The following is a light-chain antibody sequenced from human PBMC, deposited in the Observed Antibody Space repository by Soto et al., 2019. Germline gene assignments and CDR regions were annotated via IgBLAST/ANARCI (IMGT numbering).Light chain of an antibody. Sequence: DIVMTQSPDSLAVSLGERATINCKSSQSVLYSSNNKNYLAWYQQKPGQPPKLLIYWASTRESGVPDRFSGSGSGTDFTLTINSLQAEDVAVYYCQQYYSTPPVTFGGGTKVEIK. J-gene: IGKJ4*01. CDR3: QQYYSTPPVT. CDR1: QSVLYSSNNKNY. CDR2: WAS. V-gene: IGKV4-1*01.